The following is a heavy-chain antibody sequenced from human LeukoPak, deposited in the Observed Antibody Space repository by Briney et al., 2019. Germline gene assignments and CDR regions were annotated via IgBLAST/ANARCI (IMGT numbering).Heavy chain of an antibody. J-gene: IGHJ4*02. CDR3: ARGHYYDSSGYYPDHYDY. Sequence: ASVKVSCKASGCTFTSYYMHWVRQAPGQGLEWMGIINPSGGSTSYAQKFQGRVTMTRDTSTSTVYMELSRLRSEDTAVYYCARGHYYDSSGYYPDHYDYWGQGTLVTVSS. CDR1: GCTFTSYY. V-gene: IGHV1-46*01. D-gene: IGHD3-22*01. CDR2: INPSGGST.